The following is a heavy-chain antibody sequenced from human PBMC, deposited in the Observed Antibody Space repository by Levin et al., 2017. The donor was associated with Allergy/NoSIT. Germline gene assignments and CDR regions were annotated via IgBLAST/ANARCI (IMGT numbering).Heavy chain of an antibody. J-gene: IGHJ3*02. CDR3: ARDIHRYCSSTSCYFFSENAFDS. CDR1: GYTFTSYG. CDR2: ISAYNGNT. D-gene: IGHD2-2*01. V-gene: IGHV1-18*01. Sequence: ASVKVSCKASGYTFTSYGISWVRQAPGQGLEWMGWISAYNGNTNYAQKLQGRVTMTTDTSTSTAYMELRSLRSDDTAVYYCARDIHRYCSSTSCYFFSENAFDSWGQGTMVTVSS.